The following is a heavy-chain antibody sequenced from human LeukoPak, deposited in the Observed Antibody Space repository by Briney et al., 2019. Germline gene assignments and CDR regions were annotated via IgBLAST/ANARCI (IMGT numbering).Heavy chain of an antibody. CDR2: IYYSGST. J-gene: IGHJ4*02. CDR1: GFTFSSYW. D-gene: IGHD3-16*01. V-gene: IGHV4-39*07. CDR3: ARAHPEYTFGEPEYFDY. Sequence: PGGSLRLSCAASGFTFSSYWMSWVRQAPGKGLEWIGSIYYSGSTYYNPSLKSRVTISVDTSKNQFSLKLSSVTAADTAVYYCARAHPEYTFGEPEYFDYWGQGTLVTVSS.